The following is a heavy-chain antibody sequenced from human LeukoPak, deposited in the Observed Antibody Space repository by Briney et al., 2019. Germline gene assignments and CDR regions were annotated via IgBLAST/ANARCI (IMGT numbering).Heavy chain of an antibody. D-gene: IGHD3-10*01. V-gene: IGHV3-11*01. J-gene: IGHJ4*02. CDR2: MKNSDDTI. CDR1: GFIFTEYY. CDR3: ARGHFGLDY. Sequence: GGSLRLSCAASGFIFTEYYMSWIRQAPGKGLEWVSYMKNSDDTIYYADSVKGRFTIARDNAKNSLYLQMNSLRAEDTAVYYCARGHFGLDYWGQGTLVTVSS.